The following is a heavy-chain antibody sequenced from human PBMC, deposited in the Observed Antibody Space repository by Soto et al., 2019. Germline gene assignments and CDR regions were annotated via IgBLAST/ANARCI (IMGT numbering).Heavy chain of an antibody. CDR3: ARAWAVTPFDY. CDR2: INHSGRG. J-gene: IGHJ4*02. V-gene: IGHV4-34*09. D-gene: IGHD4-4*01. CDR1: GGSFSGHS. Sequence: SETLSLTCAVYGGSFSGHSWTWSCQSQGKGLEWIGDINHSGRGNYNPSLKSRVTISVDTSKNQFSLKLSSVTAADTAVYYCARAWAVTPFDYWGQGTLVTVSS.